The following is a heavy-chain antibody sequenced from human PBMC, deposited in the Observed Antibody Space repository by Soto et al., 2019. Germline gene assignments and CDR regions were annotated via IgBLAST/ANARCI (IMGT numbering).Heavy chain of an antibody. D-gene: IGHD2-15*01. CDR1: GFTFREYD. CDR3: TMIPLNGRGAPFAS. CDR2: IRSERYGGTA. J-gene: IGHJ5*01. Sequence: QVVESGGGLVKPGQSLRLSCAGSGFTFREYDVAWFRQTPGKGLECIGFIRSERYGGTADYAASIRGRFFISRAYYTGVAYLQRDSLRSGDTGVYHCTMIPLNGRGAPFASLGQGTLVTVAS. V-gene: IGHV3-49*05.